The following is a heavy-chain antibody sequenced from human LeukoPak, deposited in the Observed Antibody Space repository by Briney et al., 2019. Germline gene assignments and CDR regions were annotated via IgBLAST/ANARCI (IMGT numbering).Heavy chain of an antibody. CDR2: MNPNSGNT. CDR1: GYSFTSYD. V-gene: IGHV1-8*01. Sequence: GASVKVSCKASGYSFTSYDVNWVRQATGQGLEWMGWMNPNSGNTGYAQKFQGRVTMTRNTSISTAYMELSSLRYEDTAVYYCARAGGWNPSYWGQGTLVIVSS. D-gene: IGHD1-1*01. CDR3: ARAGGWNPSY. J-gene: IGHJ4*02.